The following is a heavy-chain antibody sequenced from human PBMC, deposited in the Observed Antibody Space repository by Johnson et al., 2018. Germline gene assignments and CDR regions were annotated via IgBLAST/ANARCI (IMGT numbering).Heavy chain of an antibody. CDR2: INSDGSST. D-gene: IGHD5-18*01. CDR1: GFTFSNHW. V-gene: IGHV3-74*01. Sequence: VQLQESGGGLVQSGGSLRLSCAASGFTFSNHWMYWVRQAPGKGLVWVSRINSDGSSTSYADSVKGRFTIYRGNAKNTLYLQMNSLRAEETAVYYCVRLVGYSHAYGMDVWGQGTTVTVSS. J-gene: IGHJ6*02. CDR3: VRLVGYSHAYGMDV.